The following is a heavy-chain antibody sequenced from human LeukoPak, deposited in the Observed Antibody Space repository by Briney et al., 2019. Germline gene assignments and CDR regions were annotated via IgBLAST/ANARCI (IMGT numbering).Heavy chain of an antibody. CDR2: IYYSGST. D-gene: IGHD3-22*01. CDR3: VRQSEQYYYDSSGYYYNWFDP. V-gene: IGHV4-30-4*01. J-gene: IGHJ5*02. CDR1: GGSISSGDYY. Sequence: SETLSLTWTVSGGSISSGDYYWSWIRQPPGKGLEWIGYIYYSGSTYYNPSLKSRVTISVDTSKNQFSLKLSSVTAADTAVYYCVRQSEQYYYDSSGYYYNWFDPWGQGTLVTVSS.